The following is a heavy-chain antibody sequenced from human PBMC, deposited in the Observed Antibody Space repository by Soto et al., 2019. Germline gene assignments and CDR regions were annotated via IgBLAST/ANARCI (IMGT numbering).Heavy chain of an antibody. D-gene: IGHD5-12*01. Sequence: SVKVSCKASGGTFSSFGISWVRQAPGQGLEWMGGIIPVFGRPNYAQRFRGRLTITADESTSTSYMELIDLTSEDTAVYYCAREASGCDFWGQGTQVTVSS. CDR2: IIPVFGRP. CDR3: AREASGCDF. V-gene: IGHV1-69*13. CDR1: GGTFSSFG. J-gene: IGHJ1*01.